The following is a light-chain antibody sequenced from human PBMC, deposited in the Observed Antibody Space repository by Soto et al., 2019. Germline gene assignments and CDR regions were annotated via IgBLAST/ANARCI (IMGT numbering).Light chain of an antibody. CDR3: SSYTSSSTWV. V-gene: IGLV2-14*01. Sequence: QSVLTQPASVSGSPGQSITISCTGTSSDVGGYNYVSWYQQHSGKAPKLMIYEVSNRPSGVSNRFSGSKSGNTASLTISGIQAADEADYYCSSYTSSSTWVFGGGTKLTVL. J-gene: IGLJ3*02. CDR2: EVS. CDR1: SSDVGGYNY.